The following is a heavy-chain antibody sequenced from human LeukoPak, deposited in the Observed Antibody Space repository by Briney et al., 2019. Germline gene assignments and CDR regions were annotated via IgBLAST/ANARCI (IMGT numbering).Heavy chain of an antibody. V-gene: IGHV4-38-2*02. Sequence: SETLSLTCTVSGYSISSGYYWGWIRQPPGKGLEWIGSIYHSGSTYYNPSLKSRVTISVDTSKNQFSLKLSSVTAADTAVYYCARHQWVPAFDIWGQGTMVTVSS. CDR3: ARHQWVPAFDI. CDR2: IYHSGST. CDR1: GYSISSGYY. J-gene: IGHJ3*02. D-gene: IGHD1-26*01.